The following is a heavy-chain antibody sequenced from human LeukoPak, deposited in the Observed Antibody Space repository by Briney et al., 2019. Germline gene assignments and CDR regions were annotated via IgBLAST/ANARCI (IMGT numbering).Heavy chain of an antibody. Sequence: GGSLRLSCAASGFTFSSYSMNWVRQAPGKGLEWVSSISSSSSYIYYADSVKGRFTISRGNAKNSLYLQMNSLRAEDTAVYYCARKYGSGSHAFDIWGQGTMVTVSS. CDR2: ISSSSSYI. D-gene: IGHD3-10*01. V-gene: IGHV3-21*01. CDR3: ARKYGSGSHAFDI. CDR1: GFTFSSYS. J-gene: IGHJ3*02.